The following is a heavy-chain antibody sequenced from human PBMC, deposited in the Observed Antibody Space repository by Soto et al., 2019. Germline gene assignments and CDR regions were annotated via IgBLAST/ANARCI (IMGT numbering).Heavy chain of an antibody. CDR3: TRDPKIHRYSRRGGGLDP. CDR1: GYTFISYA. CDR2: VSAEDGST. J-gene: IGHJ5*02. Sequence: QAQLVQSGPEVKQPGASVKISCKASGYTFISYAISWVRQAPGQGIQRMGWVSAEDGSTNYAERIQRKVTLTTGSHTNTAYMELRSLRHDASAVYYLTRDPKIHRYSRRGGGLDPWGQGTPVTVSS. D-gene: IGHD4-4*01. V-gene: IGHV1-18*01.